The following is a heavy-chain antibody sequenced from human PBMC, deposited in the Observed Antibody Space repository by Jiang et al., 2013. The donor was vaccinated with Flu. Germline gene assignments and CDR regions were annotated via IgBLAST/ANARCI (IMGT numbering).Heavy chain of an antibody. V-gene: IGHV3-30*01. CDR3: ARVVLTYYDILTRSGYFDY. CDR2: ISYDGSNK. J-gene: IGHJ4*02. D-gene: IGHD3-9*01. CDR1: GFTFSSYA. Sequence: VQLVESGGGLVQPGGSLRLSCAASGFTFSSYAMHWVRQAPGKGLEWVAVISYDGSNKYYADSVKGRFTISRDNSKNTLYLQMNSLRAEDTAVYYCARVVLTYYDILTRSGYFDYWGQGTLVTVSS.